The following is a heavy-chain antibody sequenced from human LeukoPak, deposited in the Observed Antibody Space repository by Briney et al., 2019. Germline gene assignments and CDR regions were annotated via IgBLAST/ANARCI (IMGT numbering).Heavy chain of an antibody. V-gene: IGHV3-21*01. J-gene: IGHJ3*02. CDR2: ISSSSSYI. D-gene: IGHD3-3*01. CDR3: ARTRSIFGVVIIPEGAFDI. Sequence: PGGSLRLSCAASGFTFSSYSMNWVRQAPGKGLEWVSSISSSSSYIYYADSVKGRFTISRDNAKNSLYLQMNSLRAEDTAVYYCARTRSIFGVVIIPEGAFDIWGQGTMVTVSS. CDR1: GFTFSSYS.